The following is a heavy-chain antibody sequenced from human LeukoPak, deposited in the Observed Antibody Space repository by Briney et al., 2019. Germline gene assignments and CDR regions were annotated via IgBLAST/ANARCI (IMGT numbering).Heavy chain of an antibody. CDR1: GFTFSDCD. CDR2: ITTKATSYVT. CDR3: TTFRFGHY. Sequence: GGSLRLSCAASGFTFSDCDMHWVRQASGKGLEWVGRITTKATSYVTSYAASLKGRFTISRDDSKNTAYLQMNSLRAEDTAVYYCTTFRFGHYWGQGTLVTVSS. V-gene: IGHV3-73*01. D-gene: IGHD3/OR15-3a*01. J-gene: IGHJ4*02.